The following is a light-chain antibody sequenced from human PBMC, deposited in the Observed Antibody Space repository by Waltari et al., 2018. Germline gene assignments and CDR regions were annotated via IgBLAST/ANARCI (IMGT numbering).Light chain of an antibody. V-gene: IGKV1-39*01. CDR1: QSNSIY. CDR3: QQSYSTPYT. J-gene: IGKJ2*01. Sequence: DIQMTQSPSSLSASVGDRVTIPCRASQSNSIYLNWYQQRPGKSPKLLIYTASSLQSGVPSRFSGSGSGTDFTLTVSSVQPEDFATYYCQQSYSTPYTFGQGTKLEIK. CDR2: TAS.